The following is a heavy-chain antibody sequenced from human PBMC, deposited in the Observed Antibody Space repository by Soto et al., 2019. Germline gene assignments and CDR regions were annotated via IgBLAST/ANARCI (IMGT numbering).Heavy chain of an antibody. CDR1: GFTFSSYS. V-gene: IGHV3-48*01. Sequence: EVQLVESGGGLVQPGGSLRLSCAASGFTFSSYSMNWVRQAPGTGLEWVSYISSSSSTIYYADSVKGRFTISRDNAKNSLYLQMNSLRAEDTAVYYCARVYDILTGYRDMDVWGKGTTVTVSS. J-gene: IGHJ6*03. CDR3: ARVYDILTGYRDMDV. D-gene: IGHD3-9*01. CDR2: ISSSSSTI.